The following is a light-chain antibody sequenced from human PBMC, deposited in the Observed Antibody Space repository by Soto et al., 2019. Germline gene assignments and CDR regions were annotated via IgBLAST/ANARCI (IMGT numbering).Light chain of an antibody. J-gene: IGLJ1*01. CDR2: ANSDGSH. CDR1: SGHSNYA. CDR3: QTWGTGMLV. V-gene: IGLV4-69*01. Sequence: QPVLTKSPSASASLGASVKLTCTLSSGHSNYAIAWHQQQPEKGPRYLMMANSDGSHSKGDGIPDRFSGTSSVAERYLTISSLQSEDEADYFCQTWGTGMLVFGTGTKVTAL.